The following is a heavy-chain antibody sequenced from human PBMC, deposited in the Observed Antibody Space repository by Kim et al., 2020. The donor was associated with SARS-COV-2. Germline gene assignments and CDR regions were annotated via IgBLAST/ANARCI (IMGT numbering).Heavy chain of an antibody. CDR2: IYYSGST. D-gene: IGHD3-22*01. J-gene: IGHJ3*02. V-gene: IGHV4-39*01. Sequence: SETLSLTCTVSGGSISSSSYYWGWIRQPPGKGLEWIGSIYYSGSTYYNPSLKSRVTISVDTSKNQFSMKLSSVTAADTAVYYCARRGVSYYYDSRRQAPNLPLAFDIWGQGTMVTVSS. CDR1: GGSISSSSYY. CDR3: ARRGVSYYYDSRRQAPNLPLAFDI.